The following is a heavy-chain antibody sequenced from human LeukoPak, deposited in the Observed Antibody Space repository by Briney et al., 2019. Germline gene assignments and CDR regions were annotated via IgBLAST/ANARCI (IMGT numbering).Heavy chain of an antibody. V-gene: IGHV1-3*01. J-gene: IGHJ5*02. Sequence: GASVKVSCKASGYTFTSYDINWVRQATGQGLEWMGWINAGNGNTEYSQKFQGRVTITRDTSASTAYMELSSLRSEDTAVYYCVGSSSPNWFDPWGQGTLVTVSS. CDR1: GYTFTSYD. D-gene: IGHD6-13*01. CDR3: VGSSSPNWFDP. CDR2: INAGNGNT.